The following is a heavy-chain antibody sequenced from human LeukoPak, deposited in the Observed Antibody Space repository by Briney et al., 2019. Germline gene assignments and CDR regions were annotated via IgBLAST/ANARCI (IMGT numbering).Heavy chain of an antibody. CDR1: GFTFSSYA. Sequence: GGSLRLSCAASGFTFSSYAMSWVRQAPGKGLEWVSAISSSGGSTYYADSVKGRFTISRDNSKNTLYLQMNSLRAEDTAVYYCAKDSSSPSSVVVTAFDYWGQGTLVTVSS. D-gene: IGHD2-21*02. J-gene: IGHJ4*02. CDR3: AKDSSSPSSVVVTAFDY. CDR2: ISSSGGST. V-gene: IGHV3-23*01.